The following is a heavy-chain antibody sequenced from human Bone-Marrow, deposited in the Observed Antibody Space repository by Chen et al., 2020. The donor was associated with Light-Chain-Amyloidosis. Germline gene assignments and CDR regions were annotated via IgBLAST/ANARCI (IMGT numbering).Heavy chain of an antibody. J-gene: IGHJ5*02. Sequence: GRGLMKPSETLSLTCSVSGGSIRSSSHYWGWIRQPPRKGLEWIGSVYYSGRTYYSPSLKSRVSISIDTSKNQFTLRLTSVTAADSAVYFCASAVDYSNYGWFDPWGQGTLVTVSS. CDR2: VYYSGRT. CDR1: GGSIRSSSHY. V-gene: IGHV4-39*01. D-gene: IGHD4-4*01. CDR3: ASAVDYSNYGWFDP.